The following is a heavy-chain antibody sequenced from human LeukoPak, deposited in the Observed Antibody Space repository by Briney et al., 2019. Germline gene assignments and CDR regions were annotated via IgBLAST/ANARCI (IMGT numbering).Heavy chain of an antibody. D-gene: IGHD6-19*01. CDR3: ARGVVAGFDS. V-gene: IGHV3-74*03. Sequence: TGGSLRLSCVASGFTFSTYTMNWIRQAPGKGLEWVSRIDNDGSSAMYGDSVKGRFTISRDNAKNTLYLQMDSLRDEDTGVYFCARGVVAGFDSWGQGTLVTVSS. CDR1: GFTFSTYT. CDR2: IDNDGSSA. J-gene: IGHJ4*02.